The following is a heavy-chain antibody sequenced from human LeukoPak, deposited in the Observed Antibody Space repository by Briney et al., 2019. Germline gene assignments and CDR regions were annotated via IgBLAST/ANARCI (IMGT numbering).Heavy chain of an antibody. CDR2: IYHSGST. J-gene: IGHJ5*02. V-gene: IGHV4-38-2*02. Sequence: SETLSLTCTVSTYSISSGYYWGWIRQPPGKGLEWIGSIYHSGSTYYNPSLKSRVTISVDTSKNQFSLKLSSVTAADTAVYYCARVGSSLRPDSNWFDPWGQGTLVTVSS. CDR3: ARVGSSLRPDSNWFDP. CDR1: TYSISSGYY. D-gene: IGHD6-13*01.